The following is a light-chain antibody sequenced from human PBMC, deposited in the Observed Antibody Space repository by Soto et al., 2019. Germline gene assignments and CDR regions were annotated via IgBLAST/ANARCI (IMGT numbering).Light chain of an antibody. CDR2: DAS. Sequence: EIVLTQSPATLSLSPGERATLSCRASQSVSSYLAWYQQKPGQAPRLLIYDASNRATGIPARFSGSGSGTDFTLTISSLEPEDFAVYYCQQSSNCIWTLGHGTKVDIK. V-gene: IGKV3-11*01. CDR1: QSVSSY. J-gene: IGKJ1*01. CDR3: QQSSNCIWT.